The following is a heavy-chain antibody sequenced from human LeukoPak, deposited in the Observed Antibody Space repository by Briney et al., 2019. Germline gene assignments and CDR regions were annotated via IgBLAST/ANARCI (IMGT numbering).Heavy chain of an antibody. CDR3: AKRKGIAVAGHFDY. J-gene: IGHJ4*02. V-gene: IGHV3-23*01. CDR1: GFTFSSYA. D-gene: IGHD6-19*01. CDR2: ISGSGGST. Sequence: GGSLRLSCAASGFTFSSYAMSWVRQAPGKGLEWVSAISGSGGSTYYADSVKGRFTISRDNSKNTLYLRMNSLRAEDTAVYYCAKRKGIAVAGHFDYWGQGTLVTISS.